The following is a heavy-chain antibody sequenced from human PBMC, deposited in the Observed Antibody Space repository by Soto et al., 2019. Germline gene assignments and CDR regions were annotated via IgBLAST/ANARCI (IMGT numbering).Heavy chain of an antibody. CDR2: ISGSGHST. CDR1: GFSFSSFA. D-gene: IGHD4-17*01. CDR3: ARAEDDYGDQDHFDL. Sequence: EVQLLESGGGLVHPGGSLRLSCEASGFSFSSFAMSWVRQAPGKGLEWVSGISGSGHSTYFADSVKGRFTISRDNAKNTLYLQMNSLRVEDTAVYYCARAEDDYGDQDHFDLWGQGTLVTVSS. J-gene: IGHJ4*02. V-gene: IGHV3-23*01.